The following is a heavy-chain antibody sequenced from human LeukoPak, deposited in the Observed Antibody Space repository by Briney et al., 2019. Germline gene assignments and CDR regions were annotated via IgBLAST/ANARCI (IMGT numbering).Heavy chain of an antibody. D-gene: IGHD3-10*01. CDR1: GGSISSYY. Sequence: SETLSLTCTVSGGSISSYYWSWIRQPPGKGLEWIGYIYYSGSTNYNPSLKSRVTISVDTSKNQFSLKLSSVTAADTAVYYCARVPLWSSGSYEIDYWGQGTLVTVSS. CDR3: ARVPLWSSGSYEIDY. V-gene: IGHV4-59*01. J-gene: IGHJ4*02. CDR2: IYYSGST.